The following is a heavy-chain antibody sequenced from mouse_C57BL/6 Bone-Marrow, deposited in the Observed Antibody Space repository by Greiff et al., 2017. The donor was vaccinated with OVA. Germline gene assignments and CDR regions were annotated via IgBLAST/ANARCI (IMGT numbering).Heavy chain of an antibody. CDR3: ARHTHYYGSSYGYWYFDV. V-gene: IGHV5-12*01. CDR2: ISNGGGST. J-gene: IGHJ1*03. D-gene: IGHD1-1*01. Sequence: VQLKESGGGLVQPGGSLKLSCAASGFTFSDYYMYWVRQTPEKRLEWVAYISNGGGSTYYPDTVKGRFTISRDNAKNTLYLQMSRLKSEDTAMYYCARHTHYYGSSYGYWYFDVWGTGTTVTVSS. CDR1: GFTFSDYY.